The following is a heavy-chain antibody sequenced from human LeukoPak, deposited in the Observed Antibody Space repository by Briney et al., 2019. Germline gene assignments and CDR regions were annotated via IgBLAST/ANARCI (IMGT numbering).Heavy chain of an antibody. D-gene: IGHD5-18*01. J-gene: IGHJ4*02. Sequence: SETLSLTCTVSGGSISSSSYYWGWIRQPPGKGLEWIGSIYYSGSTNYNPSLKSRVTISVDTSKNQFSLKLSSVTAADTAVYYCARMDTAMANPFDYWGQGTLVTVSS. CDR2: IYYSGST. CDR3: ARMDTAMANPFDY. CDR1: GGSISSSSYY. V-gene: IGHV4-39*07.